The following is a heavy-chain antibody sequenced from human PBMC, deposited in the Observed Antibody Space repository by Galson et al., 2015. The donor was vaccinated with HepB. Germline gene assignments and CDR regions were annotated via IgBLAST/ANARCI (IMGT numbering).Heavy chain of an antibody. J-gene: IGHJ3*02. CDR3: ARGPGYYDSSGYHPDDAFDI. V-gene: IGHV4-34*01. D-gene: IGHD3-22*01. Sequence: ETLSLTCAVYGGSFSGYYWSWIRQPPGKGLEWIGEINHSGSTNYNPSLKSRVTISVDTSKNQFSLKLSSVTAADTAVYYCARGPGYYDSSGYHPDDAFDIWGQGTMVTVSS. CDR2: INHSGST. CDR1: GGSFSGYY.